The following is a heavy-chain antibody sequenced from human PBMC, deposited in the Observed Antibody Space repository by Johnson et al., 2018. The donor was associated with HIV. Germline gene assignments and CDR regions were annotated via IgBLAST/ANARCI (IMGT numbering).Heavy chain of an antibody. D-gene: IGHD6-25*01. Sequence: QVQLVESGGGVVQPGRSLRLSCAASAFTFSSYAIHWVRQAPGKGLEWVAVIWYDGSNKYYADSVKGRFTISRDNSKNTLYLQMHSLRDEDTAVYYCAKDSPAADAFDIWGQGTVVTVSS. CDR1: AFTFSSYA. V-gene: IGHV3-33*06. CDR2: IWYDGSNK. CDR3: AKDSPAADAFDI. J-gene: IGHJ3*02.